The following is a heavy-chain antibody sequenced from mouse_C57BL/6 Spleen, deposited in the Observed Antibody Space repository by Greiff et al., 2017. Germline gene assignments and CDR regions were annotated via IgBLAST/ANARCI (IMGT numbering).Heavy chain of an antibody. CDR2: INPSTGDT. J-gene: IGHJ2*01. CDR1: GYSFTGYY. V-gene: IGHV1-42*01. Sequence: VQLKQSGPELVKPGASVKISCKASGYSFTGYYMNWVTQSPEKSLEWIGEINPSTGDTSSNQKFKAKATLTVDKSSSTAYMPLKSLTAEDSAVYYCARGVYGSSYGYWGQGTTLTVSS. CDR3: ARGVYGSSYGY. D-gene: IGHD1-1*01.